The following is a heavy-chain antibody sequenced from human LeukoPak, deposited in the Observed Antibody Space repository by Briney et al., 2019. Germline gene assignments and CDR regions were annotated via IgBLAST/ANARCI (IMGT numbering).Heavy chain of an antibody. Sequence: GGSLRLSCAASGFTFTNNFMSWVRQVPEKGLEWVANIKQDGSETSYADSVRGRFTIFRDNAKDSVYLQMNSLRAEDSATYYCVREGFYFFDFWGQGTLVTVSS. CDR3: VREGFYFFDF. V-gene: IGHV3-7*01. CDR1: GFTFTNNF. CDR2: IKQDGSET. J-gene: IGHJ4*01.